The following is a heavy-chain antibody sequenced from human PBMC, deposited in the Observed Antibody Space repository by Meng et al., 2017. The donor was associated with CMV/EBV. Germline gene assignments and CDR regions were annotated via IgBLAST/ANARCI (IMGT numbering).Heavy chain of an antibody. D-gene: IGHD6-13*01. J-gene: IGHJ4*02. CDR1: GYSFTSYW. CDR3: ARRHSQLGRSSWYDY. CDR2: IYPGDSDT. Sequence: GESLKISCKGSGYSFTSYWIGWVRQMPGKGLEWMGIIYPGDSDTRYSPSFQGQVTISADKSISTAYLQWSSLKASDTAMYYCARRHSQLGRSSWYDYWGQGTLVTVSS. V-gene: IGHV5-51*01.